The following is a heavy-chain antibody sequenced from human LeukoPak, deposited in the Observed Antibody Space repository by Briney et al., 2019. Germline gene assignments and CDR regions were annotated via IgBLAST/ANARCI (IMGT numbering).Heavy chain of an antibody. Sequence: GGSLRLSCAASGFTFSSYEMNWVRQAPGKGLEGVSYISSSGSTIYYADSVKGRFTFSRDNAKNSLYLQMNSLRAEDTAVYYCARDYDSSGYYGPYFDYWGQGTLVTVSS. D-gene: IGHD3-22*01. CDR2: ISSSGSTI. CDR1: GFTFSSYE. V-gene: IGHV3-48*03. J-gene: IGHJ4*02. CDR3: ARDYDSSGYYGPYFDY.